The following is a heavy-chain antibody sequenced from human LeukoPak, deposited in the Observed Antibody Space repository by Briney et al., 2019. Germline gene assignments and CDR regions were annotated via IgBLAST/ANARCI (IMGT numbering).Heavy chain of an antibody. CDR3: ARHRNSGYHTYDMDV. D-gene: IGHD5-12*01. Sequence: SETLSLTCTVSGGSISSYYWSWIRQPPGKRLEWIGYIYYSGSTSYNPSLKSRVTISIDTPENQFSLKLSSVTAADTAVYYCARHRNSGYHTYDMDVWGQGTTVTVSS. CDR1: GGSISSYY. V-gene: IGHV4-59*08. J-gene: IGHJ6*02. CDR2: IYYSGST.